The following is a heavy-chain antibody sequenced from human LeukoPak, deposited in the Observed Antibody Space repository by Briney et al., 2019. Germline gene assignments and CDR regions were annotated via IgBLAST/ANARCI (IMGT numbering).Heavy chain of an antibody. J-gene: IGHJ5*02. CDR2: IAYDGSNK. CDR3: AKDLTNGVCCPPYNWFDP. V-gene: IGHV3-30*18. Sequence: PGGSLTLSWAASGFTFSIYGIRWVRQAPGKWREWVAVIAYDGSNKYYADYVKGRFPISRDNSKNTLYLQMNSLRAEDTAVYYCAKDLTNGVCCPPYNWFDPWGQGTLVTVSS. D-gene: IGHD2-8*01. CDR1: GFTFSIYG.